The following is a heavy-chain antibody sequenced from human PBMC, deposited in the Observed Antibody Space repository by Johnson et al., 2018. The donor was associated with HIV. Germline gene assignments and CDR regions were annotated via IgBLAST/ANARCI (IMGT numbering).Heavy chain of an antibody. D-gene: IGHD6-19*01. CDR2: ISARGAST. Sequence: VQLVESGGGLAQPGGSLRLSCAASGITFRSYLLTWVRQAPGKGLEWVSHISARGASTYYTDSVKGRFPISRDNSKNTLFLLMSSLRADDTAVYYCARVRRSGWFDNDAFDIWGQGTMVTVSS. V-gene: IGHV3-23*04. CDR3: ARVRRSGWFDNDAFDI. CDR1: GITFRSYL. J-gene: IGHJ3*02.